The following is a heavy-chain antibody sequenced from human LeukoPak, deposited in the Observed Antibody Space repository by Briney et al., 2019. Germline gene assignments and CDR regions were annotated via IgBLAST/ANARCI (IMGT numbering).Heavy chain of an antibody. CDR1: GFTFDDYA. CDR3: VKVTAAGFVDH. CDR2: IGWNSGGI. D-gene: IGHD6-13*01. J-gene: IGHJ4*02. V-gene: IGHV3-9*01. Sequence: PGRSLRLSCAASGFTFDDYAMRWVRQAPGKGLEWVSGIGWNSGGIVYADSVKGRFTISRDNAKNSLYLQMNSLGAEDTAFYYCVKVTAAGFVDHWGQGTLVTVSS.